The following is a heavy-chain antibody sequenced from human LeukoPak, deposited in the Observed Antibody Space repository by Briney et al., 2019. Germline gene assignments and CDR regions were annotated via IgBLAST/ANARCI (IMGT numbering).Heavy chain of an antibody. J-gene: IGHJ5*02. CDR1: GFTVSSNP. D-gene: IGHD3-10*02. CDR2: IYSGGTT. Sequence: SGGSLRLSCAASGFTVSSNPMSWVRQAPGKGLEWVSIIYSGGTTYYADSVKGRFTISRDSSKNTLYLQMNSLRTEDTAVYYCARMFGGTWGQGTLVTVSS. V-gene: IGHV3-53*01. CDR3: ARMFGGT.